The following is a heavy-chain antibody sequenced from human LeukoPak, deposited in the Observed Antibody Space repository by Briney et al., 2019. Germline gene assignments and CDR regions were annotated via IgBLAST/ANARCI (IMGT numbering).Heavy chain of an antibody. CDR1: GGTFSSYA. Sequence: ASVKVSCKASGGTFSSYAISWVQQAPGQGLEWMGGIIPIFGTANYAQKFQGRVTITTDESTSTAYMELSSLRSEDTAVYYCAREAGEMAIYFDYWGQGTLVTVSS. V-gene: IGHV1-69*05. J-gene: IGHJ4*02. D-gene: IGHD5-24*01. CDR3: AREAGEMAIYFDY. CDR2: IIPIFGTA.